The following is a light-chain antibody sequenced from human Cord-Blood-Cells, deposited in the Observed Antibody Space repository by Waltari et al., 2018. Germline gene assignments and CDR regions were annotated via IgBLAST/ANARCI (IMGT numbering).Light chain of an antibody. J-gene: IGKJ3*01. CDR3: QQYDNLPFT. CDR1: QDISNY. CDR2: DAS. Sequence: DIQLTQSPSSLSASVGDRATITCQASQDISNYLNWYQQKPGKFPKLLIYDASNFETGVPSRFSGSGSGTDFTFTISSLQPEDIATYYCQQYDNLPFTFCPGTKVDIK. V-gene: IGKV1-33*01.